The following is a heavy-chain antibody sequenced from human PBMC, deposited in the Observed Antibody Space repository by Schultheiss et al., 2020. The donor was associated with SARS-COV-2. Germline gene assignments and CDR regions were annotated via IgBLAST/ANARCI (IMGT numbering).Heavy chain of an antibody. CDR3: AKAQGRIRSSYWDRSGGWFDP. Sequence: GGSLRLSCAASGFTFSSYSLNWVRQAPGKGLEWVSYISSSSSTIYYADSVKGRFTISRDNAKNSLYLQMNSLRAEDTAVYYCAKAQGRIRSSYWDRSGGWFDPWGQGILVTVSS. CDR1: GFTFSSYS. D-gene: IGHD2-8*02. J-gene: IGHJ5*02. V-gene: IGHV3-48*04. CDR2: ISSSSSTI.